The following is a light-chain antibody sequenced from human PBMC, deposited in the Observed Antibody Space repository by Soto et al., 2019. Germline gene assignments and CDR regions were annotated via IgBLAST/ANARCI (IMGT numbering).Light chain of an antibody. Sequence: KLIIYDVTHRPSGVSERFSGSKSGFTASLTISGLQPEDESHYYCASFTSISTYVFGTGTKVTVL. J-gene: IGLJ1*01. CDR2: DVT. CDR3: ASFTSISTYV. V-gene: IGLV2-14*01.